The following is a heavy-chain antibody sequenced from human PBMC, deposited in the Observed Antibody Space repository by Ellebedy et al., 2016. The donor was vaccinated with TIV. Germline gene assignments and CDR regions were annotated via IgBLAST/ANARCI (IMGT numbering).Heavy chain of an antibody. D-gene: IGHD1-1*01. CDR2: VSSGGST. CDR3: ARDRVDTWILLDN. J-gene: IGHJ4*02. Sequence: MPGGSLRLSCTVSRGSITNNNYYWAWVRQPPGKGLEGIGSVSSGGSTYYNPSLKSRVTISIDTSKNQFSLRLSSVTVAQTAMYYWARDRVDTWILLDNWGQGTLVTVSS. CDR1: RGSITNNNYY. V-gene: IGHV4-39*07.